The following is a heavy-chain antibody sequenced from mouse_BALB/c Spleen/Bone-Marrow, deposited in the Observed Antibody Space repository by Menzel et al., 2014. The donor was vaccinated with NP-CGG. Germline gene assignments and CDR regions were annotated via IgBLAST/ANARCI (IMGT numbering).Heavy chain of an antibody. CDR2: INPYNDGT. J-gene: IGHJ3*01. CDR1: GYTFTSYV. CDR3: ARDGDYGWFPY. Sequence: VQLQQSGPELVKPGASVKMSCKASGYTFTSYVMHWVKQKPGQGLEWIGHINPYNDGTKYNENFKGKATLTSDKSSSTAYMELSSLTSEDSAVYYCARDGDYGWFPYWGQGTLVTVSA. V-gene: IGHV1-14*01. D-gene: IGHD2-4*01.